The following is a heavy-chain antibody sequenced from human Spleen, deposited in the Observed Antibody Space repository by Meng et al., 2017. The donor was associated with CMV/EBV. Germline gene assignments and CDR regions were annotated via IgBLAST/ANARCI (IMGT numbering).Heavy chain of an antibody. CDR2: IYYSGST. Sequence: GSLRLSCAASGFTFSSYWMHWVRQAPGKGLEWIGHIYYSGSTNYNPSLKSRVTISVDTSKNQFSLKLSSVTAADTAVYYCARDRSSPYYYYGLDVWGQGTTVTVSS. J-gene: IGHJ6*02. CDR3: ARDRSSPYYYYGLDV. D-gene: IGHD3-10*01. V-gene: IGHV4-59*01. CDR1: GFTFSSYW.